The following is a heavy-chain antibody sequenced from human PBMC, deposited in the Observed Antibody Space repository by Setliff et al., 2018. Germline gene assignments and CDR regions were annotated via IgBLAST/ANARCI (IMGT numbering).Heavy chain of an antibody. CDR1: GVSISSGSYY. D-gene: IGHD1-1*01. CDR3: VREGYSEYFQD. V-gene: IGHV4-61*01. Sequence: SETLSLTCTVSGVSISSGSYYYWDWIRQPPGKGLEWIGFISYSGITTYNVSLKSRVSISVDTSKNQLSLTLSSVTAADTAVYYCVREGYSEYFQDWGRGTLVTVSS. CDR2: ISYSGIT. J-gene: IGHJ1*01.